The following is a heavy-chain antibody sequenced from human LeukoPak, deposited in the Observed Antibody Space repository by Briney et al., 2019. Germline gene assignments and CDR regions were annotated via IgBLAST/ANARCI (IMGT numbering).Heavy chain of an antibody. Sequence: GGSLRLSCAASGFTVSSNYMSWVRQAPGKGLEWVSVIYSGGSTYYADSVKGRFTISRDNSKNTVYLQMNSLRAEDTAVYYCASYGGNPDDAFDIWGQGTMVTVSS. D-gene: IGHD4-23*01. CDR1: GFTVSSNY. J-gene: IGHJ3*02. CDR2: IYSGGST. CDR3: ASYGGNPDDAFDI. V-gene: IGHV3-66*01.